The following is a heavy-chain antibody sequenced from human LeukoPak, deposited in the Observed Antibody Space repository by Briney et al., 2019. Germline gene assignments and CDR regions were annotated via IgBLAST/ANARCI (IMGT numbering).Heavy chain of an antibody. CDR2: ISGSSSYT. D-gene: IGHD2-15*01. J-gene: IGHJ4*02. V-gene: IGHV3-11*03. Sequence: GGSLRLSCAASGFTFSDFYMSWIRQVPGKGLEWVSYISGSSSYTNYADSVKGRFTISRDNAQNSLYLQMNSLRAEDTAVYYCARRSTLEYWGQGTLVTVSS. CDR1: GFTFSDFY. CDR3: ARRSTLEY.